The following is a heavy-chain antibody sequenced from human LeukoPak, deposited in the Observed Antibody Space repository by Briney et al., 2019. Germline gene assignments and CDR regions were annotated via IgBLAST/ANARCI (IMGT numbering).Heavy chain of an antibody. V-gene: IGHV4-59*12. J-gene: IGHJ3*02. CDR3: ARRNYYDYLDAFDI. Sequence: SETLSLTCTVSGGSISRYYWSWIRQPPGKGLEWIGYIYYSGSTNYNPSFKSRVTISVDTSKNQFSLKLSSVTAADTAVYYCARRNYYDYLDAFDIWGQGTMVTVSS. CDR1: GGSISRYY. CDR2: IYYSGST. D-gene: IGHD3-22*01.